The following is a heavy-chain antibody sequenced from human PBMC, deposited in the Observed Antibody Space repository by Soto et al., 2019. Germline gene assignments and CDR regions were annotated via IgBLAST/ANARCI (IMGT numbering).Heavy chain of an antibody. J-gene: IGHJ4*02. Sequence: QVQLQESGPGLVKPSGTLSLTCAVSGGSISTSNWWAWVRQSPGKGLEWLGEVYHSGDTNYNPSLKSRVTLSVDYPNNQFSLKLTSVTAADTAVYFCARSRYFDWLPLDSWGQGTLVTVSS. CDR1: GGSISTSNW. CDR2: VYHSGDT. V-gene: IGHV4-4*02. CDR3: ARSRYFDWLPLDS. D-gene: IGHD3-9*01.